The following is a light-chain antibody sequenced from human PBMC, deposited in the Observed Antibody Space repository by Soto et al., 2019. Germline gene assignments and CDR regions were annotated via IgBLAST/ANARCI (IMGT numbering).Light chain of an antibody. Sequence: DIQMTQSPSILSASLGARATISGRASPSIGSWLAWYQQKPGTAPKLLIYDASNLESGFPFRFSGSGSGTEFTLTITSLQPDDFATYYCQQYNSYPRTFGQGTRVEIK. V-gene: IGKV1-5*01. CDR2: DAS. J-gene: IGKJ1*01. CDR3: QQYNSYPRT. CDR1: PSIGSW.